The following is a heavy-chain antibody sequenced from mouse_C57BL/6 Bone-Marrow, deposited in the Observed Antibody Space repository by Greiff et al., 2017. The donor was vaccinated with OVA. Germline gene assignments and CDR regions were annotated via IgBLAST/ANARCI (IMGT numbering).Heavy chain of an antibody. V-gene: IGHV1-81*01. CDR2: IYPRSGNT. CDR1: GYTFTSYG. D-gene: IGHD3-2*02. CDR3: AGVRLPFDY. J-gene: IGHJ2*01. Sequence: VKLQESGAELARPGASVKLSCKASGYTFTSYGISWVKQRTGQGLEWIGEIYPRSGNTYYNEKFKGKATLTADKSSSKAYMELRSLTSEDSAVYFCAGVRLPFDYWGQGTTLTVSS.